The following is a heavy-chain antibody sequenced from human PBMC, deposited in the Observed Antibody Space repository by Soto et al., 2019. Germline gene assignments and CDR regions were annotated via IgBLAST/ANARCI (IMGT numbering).Heavy chain of an antibody. CDR2: MNPNSGNT. D-gene: IGHD3-3*01. CDR1: GYTFTSYD. V-gene: IGHV1-8*01. CDR3: ARVEGTYYDFWSGYYRIGKEYYFDY. Sequence: ASVKVSCKASGYTFTSYDINWVRQATGQGLEWMGWMNPNSGNTGYAQKFQGRVTMTRNTSIGTAYMELSSLRSEDTAVYYCARVEGTYYDFWSGYYRIGKEYYFDYWGQGTLVTVSS. J-gene: IGHJ4*02.